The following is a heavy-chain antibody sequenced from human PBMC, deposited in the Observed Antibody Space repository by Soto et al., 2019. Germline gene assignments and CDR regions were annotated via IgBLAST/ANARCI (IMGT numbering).Heavy chain of an antibody. J-gene: IGHJ4*02. CDR1: GFTFSNAW. CDR2: IKSKTDGGTA. Sequence: GGSLRLSCAASGFTFSNAWMNWVRQAPGKGLEWVGRIKSKTDGGTADYAAPVKGRFTISRDNSKNTLYLQMNSLRAEDTAVYYCAIDADTYYYDSSGLPDYWGQGTLVTVSS. D-gene: IGHD3-22*01. V-gene: IGHV3-15*07. CDR3: AIDADTYYYDSSGLPDY.